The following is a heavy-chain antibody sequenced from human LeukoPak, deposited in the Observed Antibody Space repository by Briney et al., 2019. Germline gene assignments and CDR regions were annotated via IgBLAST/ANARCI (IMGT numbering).Heavy chain of an antibody. J-gene: IGHJ6*02. CDR1: GGTFSSYA. CDR3: ARLPLRSIAVGYYGIDV. D-gene: IGHD6-6*01. Sequence: SVKVSCKASGGTFSSYAISWVRQAPGQGLEWMGGIIPIFGTANYAQKFQGRVTITADESTSTAYMELSSLRSEDTAVYCARLPLRSIAVGYYGIDVWGQGTTVTVSS. V-gene: IGHV1-69*13. CDR2: IIPIFGTA.